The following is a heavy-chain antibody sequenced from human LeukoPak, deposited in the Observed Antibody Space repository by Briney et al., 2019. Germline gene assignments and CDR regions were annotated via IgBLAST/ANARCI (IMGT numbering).Heavy chain of an antibody. CDR3: AKTRLAYCGGDCYSYAFDI. CDR2: ISYDGSNK. Sequence: GGSLRLSCAASGFTFSSYGMHWVRQAPGKGLEWVAVISYDGSNKYYADSVKGRFTISRDNSKNTLYLQMNSLRAEDTAVYYCAKTRLAYCGGDCYSYAFDIWGQGTMVTVSS. D-gene: IGHD2-21*02. CDR1: GFTFSSYG. V-gene: IGHV3-30*18. J-gene: IGHJ3*02.